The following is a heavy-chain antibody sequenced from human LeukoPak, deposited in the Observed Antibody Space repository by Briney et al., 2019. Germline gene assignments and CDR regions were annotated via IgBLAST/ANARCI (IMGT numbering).Heavy chain of an antibody. Sequence: PGGSLRLSCAASGFTFSSYGMHSVRQAPGKGLEWVAVISYDGSNKYYADSVKGRFTISRDNSKNTLYLQMNSLRAEDTAVYYCAKDTYYYYGMDVWGQGTTVTVSS. V-gene: IGHV3-30*18. CDR1: GFTFSSYG. CDR3: AKDTYYYYGMDV. CDR2: ISYDGSNK. J-gene: IGHJ6*02.